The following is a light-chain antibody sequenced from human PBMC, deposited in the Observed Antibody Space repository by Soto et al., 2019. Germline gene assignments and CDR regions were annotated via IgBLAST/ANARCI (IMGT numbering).Light chain of an antibody. V-gene: IGKV3-20*01. CDR1: QSVGSY. CDR3: QQYGSSGT. J-gene: IGKJ1*01. CDR2: GTS. Sequence: EIVLTQSPATLSLSPGERATLSCRASQSVGSYLGWYQQKPGQAPRLLIYGTSTRATGIPARFSGSGSGTEFTLTISRLEPEDFAVYYCQQYGSSGTFGQGTKVDIK.